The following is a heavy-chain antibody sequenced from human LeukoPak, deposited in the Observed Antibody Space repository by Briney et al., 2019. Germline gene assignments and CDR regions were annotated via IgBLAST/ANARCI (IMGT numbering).Heavy chain of an antibody. CDR1: GGTFSSYA. V-gene: IGHV1-69*13. CDR2: IIPIFGTA. J-gene: IGHJ4*02. CDR3: ASKGSDCSSTSCPFDY. D-gene: IGHD2-2*01. Sequence: ASVEVSCKASGGTFSSYAISWVRQAPGQGLEWMGGIIPIFGTANYAQKFQGRVTITADESTSTAYMELSSLRSEDTAVYYCASKGSDCSSTSCPFDYWGQGTLVTVSS.